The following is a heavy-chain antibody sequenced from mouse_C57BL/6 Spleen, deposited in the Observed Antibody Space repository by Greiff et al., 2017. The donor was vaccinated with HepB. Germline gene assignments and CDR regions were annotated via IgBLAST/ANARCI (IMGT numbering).Heavy chain of an antibody. CDR3: AREGLRRDYYAMDY. J-gene: IGHJ4*01. D-gene: IGHD2-2*01. Sequence: EVKLMESGGDLVKPGGSLKLSCAASGFTFSSYGMSWVRQTPDKRLEWVATISSGGSYTYYPDSVKGRFTISRDNAKNTLYLQMSSLKSEDTAMYYCAREGLRRDYYAMDYWGQGTSVTVSS. CDR2: ISSGGSYT. CDR1: GFTFSSYG. V-gene: IGHV5-6*01.